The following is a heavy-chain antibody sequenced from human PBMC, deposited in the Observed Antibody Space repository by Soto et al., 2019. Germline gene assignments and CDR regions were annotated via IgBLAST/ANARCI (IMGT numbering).Heavy chain of an antibody. J-gene: IGHJ3*02. CDR1: GFTFSSYS. V-gene: IGHV3-21*01. CDR2: ISSSSSYI. Sequence: GGSLRLSCAASGFTFSSYSMNWVRQAPGKGLEWVSSISSSSSYIYYADSVKGRFTISRDNAKNSLYLQMNSLRAGDTAVYYCARPTTARSLAFDIWGQGTMVTVSS. D-gene: IGHD6-6*01. CDR3: ARPTTARSLAFDI.